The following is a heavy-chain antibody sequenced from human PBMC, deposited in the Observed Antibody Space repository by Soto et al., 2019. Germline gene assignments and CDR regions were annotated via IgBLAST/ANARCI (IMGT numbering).Heavy chain of an antibody. CDR1: GGSIGRNF. J-gene: IGHJ4*02. D-gene: IGHD2-2*01. CDR2: IYYTGTT. V-gene: IGHV4-59*01. CDR3: AREGETYCSSSSCPIDS. Sequence: PSETLSLTCTVSGGSIGRNFWSWIRQPPGKGLEWLGYIYYTGTTNYNPSLKGRVTISVDTSKNQLSLTLTSVTAADTAVYYCAREGETYCSSSSCPIDSWGQGTLVTVSS.